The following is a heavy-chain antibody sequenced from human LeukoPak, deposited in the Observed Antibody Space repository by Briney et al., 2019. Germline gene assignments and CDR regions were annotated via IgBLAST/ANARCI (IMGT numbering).Heavy chain of an antibody. Sequence: ASVKVSCKASGYTFTTYDINWVRQATGQGLEWMGRMNPNSGNTGYAQKFQGRVTMTRNTSISTAYMELSSLRSEDTAVYYCASRAPLRYFDWLPLGDDAFDIWGQGTMVTVSS. V-gene: IGHV1-8*02. CDR1: GYTFTTYD. J-gene: IGHJ3*02. D-gene: IGHD3-9*01. CDR2: MNPNSGNT. CDR3: ASRAPLRYFDWLPLGDDAFDI.